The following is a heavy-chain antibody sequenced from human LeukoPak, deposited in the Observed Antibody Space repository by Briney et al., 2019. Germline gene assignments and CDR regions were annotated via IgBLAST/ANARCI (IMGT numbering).Heavy chain of an antibody. Sequence: GGSLRLSCAASGFTFSTYSMNWVRQAPGKGLEWVSSISSGSSYIYYADSVKGRFTISRDNAKNSLHLQMNSLRAEDTAVYYCARVGTPQTGLFAFDIWGQGTMVTVSS. D-gene: IGHD3-10*01. CDR3: ARVGTPQTGLFAFDI. CDR1: GFTFSTYS. J-gene: IGHJ3*02. CDR2: ISSGSSYI. V-gene: IGHV3-21*01.